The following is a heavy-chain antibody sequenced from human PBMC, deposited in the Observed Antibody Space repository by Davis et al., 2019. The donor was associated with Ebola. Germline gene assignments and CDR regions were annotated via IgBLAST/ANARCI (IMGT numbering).Heavy chain of an antibody. CDR1: GFTFSSYW. D-gene: IGHD2-21*01. J-gene: IGHJ4*02. CDR3: ARVGKGDDCGGDCYSYFDY. Sequence: PAGSLGLSCAASGFTFSSYWMSWVRQAPWKGLEWVANIKQDGSEKYYVDSVKGRFTISRDNAKNSLYLQMNSLRAEDTAVYYCARVGKGDDCGGDCYSYFDYWGQGTLVTVSS. V-gene: IGHV3-7*03. CDR2: IKQDGSEK.